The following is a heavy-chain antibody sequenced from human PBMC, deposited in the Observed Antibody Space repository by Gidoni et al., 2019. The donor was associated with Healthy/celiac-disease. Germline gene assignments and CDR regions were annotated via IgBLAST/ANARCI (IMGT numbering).Heavy chain of an antibody. Sequence: QVQLQESGPGLVKPSQTLSLTCTVPGGSISSGSSYGSWIRPPAGKGLEWIGRSYTSGSTNHNPSLKSRVTISVDTSKNQFSLKLSSVTAADTAVYYCARGRGGFGESPLYYFDYWGQGTLVTVSS. CDR3: ARGRGGFGESPLYYFDY. CDR2: SYTSGST. J-gene: IGHJ4*02. CDR1: GGSISSGSSY. V-gene: IGHV4-61*02. D-gene: IGHD3-10*01.